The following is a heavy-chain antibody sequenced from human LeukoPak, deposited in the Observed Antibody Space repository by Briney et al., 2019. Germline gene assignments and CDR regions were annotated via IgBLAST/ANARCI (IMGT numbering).Heavy chain of an antibody. D-gene: IGHD3-10*01. Sequence: GASVKVSCKASGYTFTSYDINWVRQATGQGLEWMGWMNPNSGNTGYAQKFQGRVTITRNTSMSTAYMELSSLRSEDTAVYYCAKGEYYYGSGSYYLDYWGQGTLVTVSS. CDR2: MNPNSGNT. CDR3: AKGEYYYGSGSYYLDY. J-gene: IGHJ4*02. V-gene: IGHV1-8*03. CDR1: GYTFTSYD.